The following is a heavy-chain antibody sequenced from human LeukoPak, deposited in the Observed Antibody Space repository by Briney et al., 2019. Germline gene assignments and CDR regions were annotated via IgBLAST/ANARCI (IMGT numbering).Heavy chain of an antibody. D-gene: IGHD3-10*01. CDR1: GYTFTSYG. CDR2: ISAYNGNT. CDR3: ARGRHMVRGVSWQNFDY. J-gene: IGHJ4*02. V-gene: IGHV1-18*01. Sequence: GASVTVSCKASGYTFTSYGISWVRQAPGQGLEWMGWISAYNGNTNYAQKLQGGVTMTTDTSTSTAYMELRSLRSDDTAVYYCARGRHMVRGVSWQNFDYWGQGTLVTVSS.